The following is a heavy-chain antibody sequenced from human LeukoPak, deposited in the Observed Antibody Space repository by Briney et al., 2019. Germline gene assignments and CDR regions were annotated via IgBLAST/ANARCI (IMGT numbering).Heavy chain of an antibody. D-gene: IGHD6-19*01. CDR1: GYXLRESS. V-gene: IGHV1-24*01. CDR2: FDAENGDI. Sequence: ASVKVSCKLSGYXLRESSMHWVRQAPGKGLEWMGGFDAENGDIIYAQKLQGRVTMTEDISTDTAYMELSDLRSDDTAVYYCATEDPSGLDVLLNWGQGTMVTVSS. CDR3: ATEDPSGLDVLLN. J-gene: IGHJ3*01.